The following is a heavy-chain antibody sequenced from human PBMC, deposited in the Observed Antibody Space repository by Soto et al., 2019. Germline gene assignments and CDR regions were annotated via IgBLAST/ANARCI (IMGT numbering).Heavy chain of an antibody. V-gene: IGHV1-18*01. Sequence: QVQLVQSGAEVKKPGASVKVSCKASGYTFTNYGLIWVRQAPGQGLEWMGWISTYNGNTNYAQKLQGRVTMTTDTCTSTAYMELRSLRSDDTAVYFCARDVDRDAYNWGGYWGQGTLVTVST. CDR1: GYTFTNYG. D-gene: IGHD1-1*01. CDR2: ISTYNGNT. CDR3: ARDVDRDAYNWGGY. J-gene: IGHJ4*02.